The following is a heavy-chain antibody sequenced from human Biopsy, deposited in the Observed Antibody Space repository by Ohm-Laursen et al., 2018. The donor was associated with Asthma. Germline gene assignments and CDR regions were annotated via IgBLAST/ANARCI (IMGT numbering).Heavy chain of an antibody. V-gene: IGHV4-30-2*01. Sequence: SETLSLTCAVSGGSISSGGYSWSWIRQPPGKGLEWIGYIYHSGSTYYNPSLKSRVTISVDRSKNQFSLKLSSVTAADKAVYYCARVKDGYNFDYWGQGTLVTVSS. CDR1: GGSISSGGYS. CDR2: IYHSGST. CDR3: ARVKDGYNFDY. D-gene: IGHD5-24*01. J-gene: IGHJ4*02.